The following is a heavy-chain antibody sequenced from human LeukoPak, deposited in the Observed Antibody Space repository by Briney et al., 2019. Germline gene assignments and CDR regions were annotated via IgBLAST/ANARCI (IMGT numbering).Heavy chain of an antibody. J-gene: IGHJ5*02. V-gene: IGHV4-38-2*02. CDR1: GYSISSGYY. CDR2: IYHSGST. Sequence: PSETLSLTCTVSGYSISSGYYWGWIRQSPGKGLEWIGSIYHSGSTYYNPSLKSRVTISVDTSKNQFSLKLSSVTAADTAVYYCARGSQTFWSGYHWFDPWGQGTLVTVSS. D-gene: IGHD3-3*01. CDR3: ARGSQTFWSGYHWFDP.